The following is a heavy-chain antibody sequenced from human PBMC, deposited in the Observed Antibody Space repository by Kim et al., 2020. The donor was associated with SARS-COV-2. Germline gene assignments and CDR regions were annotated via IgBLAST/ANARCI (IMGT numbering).Heavy chain of an antibody. CDR3: VKDSSSSEKEFDY. Sequence: GGSLRLSCAASGFSFSSYAMTWVRQAPGKGLEWVAAISGSGLSTYYADSVKGRFTISRDNSKNTLYLQMNGLRVEDTAIYYCVKDSSSSEKEFDYWGQGGLVTVSS. J-gene: IGHJ4*02. CDR1: GFSFSSYA. CDR2: ISGSGLST. D-gene: IGHD6-6*01. V-gene: IGHV3-23*01.